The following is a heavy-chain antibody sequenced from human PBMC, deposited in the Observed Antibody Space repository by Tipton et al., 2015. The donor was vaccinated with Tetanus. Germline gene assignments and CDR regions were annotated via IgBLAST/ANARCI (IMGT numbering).Heavy chain of an antibody. D-gene: IGHD2-15*01. Sequence: GLVKPSETLSLTCAVYGGSFSGYYWSWIRQPPGKGLEWIGEINHSGSTNYNPSLKSRVTISVDTSKNQFSLKLSSVTAADTAVYYCARHTAIVVVVAAYFDYWGQGTLVTVSS. J-gene: IGHJ4*02. CDR2: INHSGST. CDR3: ARHTAIVVVVAAYFDY. CDR1: GGSFSGYY. V-gene: IGHV4-34*01.